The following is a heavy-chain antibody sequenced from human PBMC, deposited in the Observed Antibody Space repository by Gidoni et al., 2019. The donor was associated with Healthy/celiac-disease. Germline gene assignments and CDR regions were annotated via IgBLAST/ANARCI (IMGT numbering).Heavy chain of an antibody. D-gene: IGHD3-10*01. Sequence: QVQLVESGGGVVQSGRSLRLSCAASGFPFSSYAMHWVRQAPGKGLEWVAVISYDGSNKYYADSVKGRFTISRDNSKNTLYLQMNSLRAEDTAVYYCARDQLVRGVIITSNFDYWGQGTLVTVSS. CDR1: GFPFSSYA. CDR2: ISYDGSNK. J-gene: IGHJ4*02. V-gene: IGHV3-30-3*01. CDR3: ARDQLVRGVIITSNFDY.